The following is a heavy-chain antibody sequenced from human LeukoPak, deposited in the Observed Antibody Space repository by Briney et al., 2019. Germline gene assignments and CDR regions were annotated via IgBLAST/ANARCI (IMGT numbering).Heavy chain of an antibody. J-gene: IGHJ4*02. V-gene: IGHV3-23*01. CDR1: GFTFSSYA. CDR2: ISGSGGST. D-gene: IGHD3-22*01. Sequence: GGSLRLSCAASGFTFSSYAMSWVGQAPGKGLEWVSCISGSGGSTYYADSVKGRFTISRDNSKNTLYLQMNSLRAEDTAVYYCAKGSGYYPEGSDYWGQGTLVTVSS. CDR3: AKGSGYYPEGSDY.